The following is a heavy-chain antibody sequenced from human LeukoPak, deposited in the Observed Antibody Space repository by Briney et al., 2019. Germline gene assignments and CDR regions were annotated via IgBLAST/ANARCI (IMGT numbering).Heavy chain of an antibody. Sequence: ASVKVSCKVSGYTLTELSMHWVRQAPGKGLEWMGGFDPEDGETIYAQKFQGRVTMTEDTSTDTAYMELSSLRSEDTAVYYCATKRAYGQQAGDFDYWGQGTLVTVSS. V-gene: IGHV1-24*01. J-gene: IGHJ4*02. CDR2: FDPEDGET. CDR1: GYTLTELS. CDR3: ATKRAYGQQAGDFDY. D-gene: IGHD2-21*01.